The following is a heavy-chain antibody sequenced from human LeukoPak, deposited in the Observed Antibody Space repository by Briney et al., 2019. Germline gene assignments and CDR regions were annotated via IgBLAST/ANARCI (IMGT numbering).Heavy chain of an antibody. D-gene: IGHD4-17*01. Sequence: SVKVSCKASGGTFSSYAISWVRQAPGQGLEWMGRIIPILGIANYAQEFQGRVTITADKSTSTAYMELSSLRSEDTAVYYCASGTTMVTTGGVYWGQGTLVTVSS. CDR2: IIPILGIA. CDR3: ASGTTMVTTGGVY. V-gene: IGHV1-69*04. CDR1: GGTFSSYA. J-gene: IGHJ4*02.